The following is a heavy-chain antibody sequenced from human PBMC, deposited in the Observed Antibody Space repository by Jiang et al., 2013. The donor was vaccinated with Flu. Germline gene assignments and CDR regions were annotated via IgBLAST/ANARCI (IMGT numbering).Heavy chain of an antibody. CDR1: YW. D-gene: IGHD6-13*01. CDR3: ARDQMAAAAGLYGMDV. J-gene: IGHJ6*02. V-gene: IGHV3-7*01. Sequence: YWMSWVRQAPGKGLEWVANIKQDGSEKYYVDSVKGRFTISRDNAKNSLYLQMNSLRAEDTAVYYCARDQMAAAAGLYGMDVWGQGTTVTVSS. CDR2: IKQDGSEK.